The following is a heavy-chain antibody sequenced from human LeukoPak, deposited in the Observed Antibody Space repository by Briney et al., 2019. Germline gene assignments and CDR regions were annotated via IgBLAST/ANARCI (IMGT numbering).Heavy chain of an antibody. CDR3: ARDRGGDGYNWTPNNWFDP. V-gene: IGHV1-18*01. CDR2: ISAYNGNT. CDR1: GYTFTSYG. J-gene: IGHJ5*02. D-gene: IGHD5-24*01. Sequence: ASVEVSCKASGYTFTSYGISWVRQAPGQGLEWMGWISAYNGNTNYAQKLQGRVTMTTDTSTSTVYMELSSLRSEDTAVYYCARDRGGDGYNWTPNNWFDPWGQGTLVTVSS.